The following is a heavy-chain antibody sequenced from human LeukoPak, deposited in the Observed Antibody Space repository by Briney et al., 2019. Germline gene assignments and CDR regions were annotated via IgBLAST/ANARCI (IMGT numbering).Heavy chain of an antibody. CDR2: IYYSGNT. Sequence: SETLSLTCTVSGGSISSYYWSWIRQPPGKGLEWIGYIYYSGNTNYNPSLKSRVTILVDTSKNQFSLKLSSVTAADTAVYYCARDYDPPGLWGQGTLVTVSS. CDR1: GGSISSYY. V-gene: IGHV4-59*01. J-gene: IGHJ4*02. CDR3: ARDYDPPGL. D-gene: IGHD3-16*01.